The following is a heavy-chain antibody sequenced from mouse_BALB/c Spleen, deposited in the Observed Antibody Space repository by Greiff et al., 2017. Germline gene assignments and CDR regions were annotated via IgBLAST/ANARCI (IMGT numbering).Heavy chain of an antibody. Sequence: QVHVKQSGAELARPGASVKLSCKASGYTFTSYWMQWVKQRPGQGLEWIGAIYPGDGATRYTQKFKGKATLTADKSSSTAYMQLSSLASEASAVYYSARGGVRRGWYFDVWGAGTTVTVSS. J-gene: IGHJ1*01. V-gene: IGHV1-87*01. CDR2: IYPGDGAT. D-gene: IGHD2-14*01. CDR1: GYTFTSYW. CDR3: ARGGVRRGWYFDV.